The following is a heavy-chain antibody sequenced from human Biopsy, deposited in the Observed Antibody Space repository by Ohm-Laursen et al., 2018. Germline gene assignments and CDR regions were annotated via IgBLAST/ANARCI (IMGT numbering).Heavy chain of an antibody. CDR2: IIPMFGTA. J-gene: IGHJ4*02. D-gene: IGHD1-26*01. CDR3: ARGPHSGSHSCFDY. CDR1: GGTFFNYA. V-gene: IGHV1-69*13. Sequence: AVKVSCKASGGTFFNYAISWVRQAPGQGLEWMGGIIPMFGTANYAQMFQGRVTFSADESTSTSYMELSSLTTEDTAIYYCARGPHSGSHSCFDYWGRGTLVIVSS.